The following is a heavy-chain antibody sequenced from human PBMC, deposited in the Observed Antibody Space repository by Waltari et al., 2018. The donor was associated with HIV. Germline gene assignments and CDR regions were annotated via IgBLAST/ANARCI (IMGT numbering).Heavy chain of an antibody. Sequence: QVQLVESGGGVVQPGRSLRLPCAASGFTFSSYAMHWVRQAPGKGLEWVAVISYDGSNKYYADSVKGRFTISRDNSKNTLYLQMNSLRAEDTAVYYCAKPAAMASYGMDVLGQGTTVTVSS. CDR3: AKPAAMASYGMDV. D-gene: IGHD5-18*01. V-gene: IGHV3-30*18. J-gene: IGHJ6*02. CDR2: ISYDGSNK. CDR1: GFTFSSYA.